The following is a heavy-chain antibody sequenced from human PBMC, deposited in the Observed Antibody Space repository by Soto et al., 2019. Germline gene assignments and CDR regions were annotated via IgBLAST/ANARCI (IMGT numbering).Heavy chain of an antibody. CDR2: TYYRSKWFH. J-gene: IGHJ3*01. CDR1: GDSVSSDITS. CDR3: ARGNALDV. Sequence: SQTLSLTCAISGDSVSSDITSWNLIRQSPSRGLEWLGRTYYRSKWFHDYAASVKSRITINPDTSKNQFSLELNSMTPEDTAVYYCARGNALDVWGQGTGVTVSS. D-gene: IGHD3-10*01. V-gene: IGHV6-1*01.